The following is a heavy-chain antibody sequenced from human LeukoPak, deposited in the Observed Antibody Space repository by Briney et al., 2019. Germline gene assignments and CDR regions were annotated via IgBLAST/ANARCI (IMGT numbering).Heavy chain of an antibody. CDR1: GFTFSSYA. Sequence: GGSLRLSCAASGFTFSSYAMHWVRQAPGQGLEWMVIINPSGGNTSYAQKFQGRVTLTRDTSTSTVYMELSSLRSDDTAVYYCARALYYGMDVWGQGTTVTVSS. V-gene: IGHV1-46*01. CDR3: ARALYYGMDV. J-gene: IGHJ6*02. CDR2: INPSGGNT.